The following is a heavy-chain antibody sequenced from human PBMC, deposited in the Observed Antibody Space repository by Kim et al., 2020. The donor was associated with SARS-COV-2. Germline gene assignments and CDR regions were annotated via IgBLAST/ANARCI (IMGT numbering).Heavy chain of an antibody. CDR2: IIPIFGTA. CDR3: ARDIGVYSSGWYKNGAFDI. V-gene: IGHV1-69*13. J-gene: IGHJ3*02. Sequence: SVKVSCKASGGTFSSYAISWVRQAPGQGLEWMGGIIPIFGTANYAQKFQGRVTITADESTSTAYMELSSLRSEDTAVYYCARDIGVYSSGWYKNGAFDIWGQGTMVTVSS. CDR1: GGTFSSYA. D-gene: IGHD6-19*01.